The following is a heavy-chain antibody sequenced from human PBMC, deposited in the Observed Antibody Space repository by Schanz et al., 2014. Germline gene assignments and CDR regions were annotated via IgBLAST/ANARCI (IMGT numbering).Heavy chain of an antibody. D-gene: IGHD6-13*01. CDR2: IGVDGTTT. Sequence: EVQLVESGGGLIQPGGSLRLSCAASGFGFSSYSMNWVRQAPGKGLEWVSVIGVDGTTTYYADSVKGRFTISRDNSKNTVHLQMNSLRVEDTAVYFGVSQTGSPNYWGQGTLVTVSS. J-gene: IGHJ4*02. CDR3: VSQTGSPNY. V-gene: IGHV3-23*04. CDR1: GFGFSSYS.